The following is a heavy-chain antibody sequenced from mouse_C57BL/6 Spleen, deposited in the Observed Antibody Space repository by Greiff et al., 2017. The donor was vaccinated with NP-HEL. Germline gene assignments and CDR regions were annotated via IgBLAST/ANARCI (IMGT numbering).Heavy chain of an antibody. Sequence: EVKLMESGGDLVKPGGSLKLSCAASGFTFSSYGMSWVRQTPDKRLEWVATISSGGSYTYYPDSVKGRFTISRDNAKNTLYLQMSSLKSEDTAMYYCARNWCFDYWGQGTTLTVSS. V-gene: IGHV5-6*01. CDR3: ARNWCFDY. CDR1: GFTFSSYG. J-gene: IGHJ2*01. CDR2: ISSGGSYT. D-gene: IGHD4-1*01.